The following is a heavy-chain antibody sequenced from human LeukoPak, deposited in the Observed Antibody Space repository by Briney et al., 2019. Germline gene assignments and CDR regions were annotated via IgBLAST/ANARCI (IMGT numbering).Heavy chain of an antibody. Sequence: GASAKVSCKASGGTCSSYAISWVRQAAGQWVEWMGGIIPIFGTANYAQKFQGRVTITADESTSTAYMELSSLRSEDTAVYYCASRGHRRAFDIWGQGTMVTVSS. D-gene: IGHD3-10*01. CDR3: ASRGHRRAFDI. CDR2: IIPIFGTA. V-gene: IGHV1-69*13. J-gene: IGHJ3*02. CDR1: GGTCSSYA.